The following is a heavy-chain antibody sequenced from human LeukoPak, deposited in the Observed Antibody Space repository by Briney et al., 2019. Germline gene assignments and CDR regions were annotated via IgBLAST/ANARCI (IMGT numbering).Heavy chain of an antibody. Sequence: SVKVSCKASGGTFSSYAISWVRQAPGQGLEWMGGIIPIFGTANYAQKFQGRVTITADESTSTAYMELSSLRSEDTAVYYCATSDYGDYIGSSRYWGQGTLVTVSS. CDR2: IIPIFGTA. CDR1: GGTFSSYA. V-gene: IGHV1-69*13. D-gene: IGHD4-17*01. J-gene: IGHJ4*02. CDR3: ATSDYGDYIGSSRY.